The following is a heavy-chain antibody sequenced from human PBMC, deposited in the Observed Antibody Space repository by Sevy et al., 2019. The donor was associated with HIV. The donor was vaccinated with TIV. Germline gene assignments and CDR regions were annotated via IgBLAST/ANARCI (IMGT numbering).Heavy chain of an antibody. CDR1: GYTFTNYA. CDR3: ARDGATAWFFFYGMDV. V-gene: IGHV1-3*01. J-gene: IGHJ6*02. Sequence: ASVKVSCKASGYTFTNYAIHWVCQAPGQRLEWMGWINGDNGNTQFSKKFQGRVTITRDKSASTAYMQLGSLRSEDTGVYYCARDGATAWFFFYGMDVWGQGTTVTVSS. CDR2: INGDNGNT. D-gene: IGHD5-18*01.